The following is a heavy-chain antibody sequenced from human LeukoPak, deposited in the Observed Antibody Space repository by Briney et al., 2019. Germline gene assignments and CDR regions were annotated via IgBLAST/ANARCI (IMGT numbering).Heavy chain of an antibody. CDR2: INHSGST. D-gene: IGHD5-18*01. CDR3: ARGGTAMVYIDYYYGMDV. Sequence: SETLSLTCAVYGGSFSGYYWSWIRQPPGKGLEWIGEINHSGSTNYNPSLKSRVTISVDTSKNQFSLKLSSVTAADTAVYYCARGGTAMVYIDYYYGMDVWGQGTTVTVSS. V-gene: IGHV4-34*01. CDR1: GGSFSGYY. J-gene: IGHJ6*02.